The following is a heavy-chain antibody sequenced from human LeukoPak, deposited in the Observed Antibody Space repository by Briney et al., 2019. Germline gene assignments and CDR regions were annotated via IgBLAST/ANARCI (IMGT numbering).Heavy chain of an antibody. CDR1: GGSISGYY. D-gene: IGHD4-17*01. V-gene: IGHV4-59*08. Sequence: SETLSLTCTVSGGSISGYYWSWIRQPPGKGLEWIGNIYYSGGNKYNPSLKSRVTISVDTSRNQFSLKLTSVTAADTAVYYCARYSDYGDYGPYFDYWGQGTLVTVSS. CDR3: ARYSDYGDYGPYFDY. CDR2: IYYSGGN. J-gene: IGHJ4*02.